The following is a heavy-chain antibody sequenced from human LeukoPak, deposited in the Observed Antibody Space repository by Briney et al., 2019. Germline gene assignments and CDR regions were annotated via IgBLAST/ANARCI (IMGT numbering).Heavy chain of an antibody. Sequence: GGSLRLSCAASGFTFSGSAMHWVRQVSGKGLEWVGRIRSKANSYATAYAASVKGRFTISRDDSKNTAYLQMNSLKTKDTAVYYCTSSGYYVGYWGQGTLVTVSS. V-gene: IGHV3-73*01. D-gene: IGHD3-22*01. J-gene: IGHJ4*02. CDR3: TSSGYYVGY. CDR2: IRSKANSYAT. CDR1: GFTFSGSA.